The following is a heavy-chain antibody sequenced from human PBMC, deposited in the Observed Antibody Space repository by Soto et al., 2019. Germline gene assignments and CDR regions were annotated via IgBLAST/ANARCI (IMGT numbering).Heavy chain of an antibody. Sequence: GGSLRLSCAASGFIVTSTYMTWVRQAPGKGLEWVSFIYSGGSKYYADSVKGRFTISRDNAKNSLYLQMNSLRDEDTAVYYCAREGVFWSGYPFDYWGQGTLVTVSS. J-gene: IGHJ4*02. D-gene: IGHD3-3*01. CDR3: AREGVFWSGYPFDY. CDR2: IYSGGSK. V-gene: IGHV3-66*01. CDR1: GFIVTSTY.